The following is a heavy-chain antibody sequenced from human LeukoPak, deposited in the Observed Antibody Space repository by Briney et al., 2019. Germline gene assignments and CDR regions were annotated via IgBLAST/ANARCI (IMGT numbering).Heavy chain of an antibody. CDR2: IYSGGST. Sequence: GGSLRLSCAASGFTVSSNYMSWVRKAPGKGLEWVSVIYSGGSTYYADSVKGRFTISRDDSKNTLYLQMNSLRAEDTAVYYCARQGVSITMVRGPYYFDYWGQGTLVTVSS. D-gene: IGHD3-10*01. CDR1: GFTVSSNY. V-gene: IGHV3-53*01. J-gene: IGHJ4*02. CDR3: ARQGVSITMVRGPYYFDY.